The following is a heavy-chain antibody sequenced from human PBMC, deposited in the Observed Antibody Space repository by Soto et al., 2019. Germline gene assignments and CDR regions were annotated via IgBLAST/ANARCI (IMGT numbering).Heavy chain of an antibody. CDR3: ARTHLTGHYYYYMDV. CDR2: IYPGDSDT. D-gene: IGHD7-27*01. V-gene: IGHV5-51*01. J-gene: IGHJ6*03. CDR1: GYSFTSYW. Sequence: GESLKISCKGSGYSFTSYWIGWVRQMPGKGLEWMGIIYPGDSDTRYSPSFQGQVTISADKSISTAYLQWSSLKASDTAMYYCARTHLTGHYYYYMDVWGKGTTVTVSS.